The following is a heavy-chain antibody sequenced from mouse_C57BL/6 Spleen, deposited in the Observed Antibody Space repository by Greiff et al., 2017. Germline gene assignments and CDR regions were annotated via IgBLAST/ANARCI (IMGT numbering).Heavy chain of an antibody. CDR1: GYTFTDYY. J-gene: IGHJ4*01. V-gene: IGHV1-76*01. D-gene: IGHD2-4*01. Sequence: QVQLQQSGAELVRPGASVKLSCKASGYTFTDYYINWVKQRPGQGLEWIARIYPGSGNTYYNEKFKGKATLTAEKSSSTAYMQLSSLTSEDSAVYFCSRSTYYDAYYAMDYRGQGNSVTVSS. CDR3: SRSTYYDAYYAMDY. CDR2: IYPGSGNT.